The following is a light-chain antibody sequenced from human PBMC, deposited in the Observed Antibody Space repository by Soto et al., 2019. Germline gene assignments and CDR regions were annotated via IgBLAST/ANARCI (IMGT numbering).Light chain of an antibody. CDR2: KVS. V-gene: IGKV2-30*01. Sequence: DVVLTQSPLSLPVILGQPASISCRSSQSLAYSEGITYLSWFHQRPGQSPRRLIYKVSNRDSGVPDRFSGSGSVTDFTLKISRVEAEDVGVYYCMQGIHWPPYTFGQGTKLDIK. J-gene: IGKJ2*01. CDR1: QSLAYSEGITY. CDR3: MQGIHWPPYT.